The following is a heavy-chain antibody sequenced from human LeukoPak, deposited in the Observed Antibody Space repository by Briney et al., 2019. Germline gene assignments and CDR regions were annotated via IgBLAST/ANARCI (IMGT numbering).Heavy chain of an antibody. Sequence: GGSLRLSCVASGFTFSSCSMNWVRQAPGKGLEWVSSISSSSDYIYNADSVKGRFTISRDNAKNSLFLQMNSLRAEDTAVYYCARAAGSYYSFPDYWGRGTLVTVSS. CDR1: GFTFSSCS. D-gene: IGHD1-26*01. V-gene: IGHV3-21*01. J-gene: IGHJ4*02. CDR2: ISSSSDYI. CDR3: ARAAGSYYSFPDY.